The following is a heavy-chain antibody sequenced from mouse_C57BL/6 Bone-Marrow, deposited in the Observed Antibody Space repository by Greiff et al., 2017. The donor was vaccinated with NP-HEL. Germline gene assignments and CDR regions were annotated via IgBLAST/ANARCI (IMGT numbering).Heavy chain of an antibody. CDR1: GFNIKDDY. CDR3: TTSGVDY. J-gene: IGHJ2*01. CDR2: IDPENGDT. V-gene: IGHV14-4*01. Sequence: EVKVVESGAELVRPGASVKLSCTASGFNIKDDYMHWVKQRPEQGLEWIGWIDPENGDTEYASKFQGKATITADTSSNTAYLQLSSLTSEDTAVYYCTTSGVDYWGQGTTLTVSS. D-gene: IGHD4-1*01.